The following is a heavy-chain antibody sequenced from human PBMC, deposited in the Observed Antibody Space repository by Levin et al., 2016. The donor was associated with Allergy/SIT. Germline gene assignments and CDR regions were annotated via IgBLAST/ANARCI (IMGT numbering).Heavy chain of an antibody. CDR2: IYYSGST. CDR3: ARDQRVHGGDRGRYWDYYYMDV. V-gene: IGHV4-59*01. D-gene: IGHD1-26*01. J-gene: IGHJ6*03. Sequence: WIRQPPGKGLEWIGNIYYSGSTNYNPSLKSRVTISVDTSKKQFSLKLSSVTAADTAVYYCARDQRVHGGDRGRYWDYYYMDVWGKGTTVTVSS.